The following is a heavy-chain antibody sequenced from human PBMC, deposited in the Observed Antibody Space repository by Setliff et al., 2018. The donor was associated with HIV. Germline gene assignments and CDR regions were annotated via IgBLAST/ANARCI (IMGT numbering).Heavy chain of an antibody. D-gene: IGHD6-19*01. CDR1: GGPFSSYS. CDR3: ARVGRSVTGP. J-gene: IGHJ5*02. V-gene: IGHV1-69*04. Sequence: VASVKVSCKASGGPFSSYSITWVRQAPGQGLEWMGRIIPMFSIPNYSQRFQGRVTITADRSTNTVYMELSSLRSDDTAVYYCARVGRSVTGPWGQGTLVTVSS. CDR2: IIPMFSIP.